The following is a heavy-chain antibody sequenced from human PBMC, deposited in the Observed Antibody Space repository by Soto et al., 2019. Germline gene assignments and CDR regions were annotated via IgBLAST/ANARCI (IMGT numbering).Heavy chain of an antibody. J-gene: IGHJ4*02. V-gene: IGHV1-69*01. D-gene: IGHD3-3*01. CDR2: IIPKIDIG. CDR3: ARGTSSWNGYYDF. CDR1: GGPFNRYS. Sequence: QVQLVQSGAEVKKPGSSVRVSCKASGGPFNRYSIIWVRQAPGQGLEWMGGIIPKIDIGKYAQKFQDRLTLTADEFTSTAYMELSSLRYDDTAVYYCARGTSSWNGYYDFWGQGTLLTVSS.